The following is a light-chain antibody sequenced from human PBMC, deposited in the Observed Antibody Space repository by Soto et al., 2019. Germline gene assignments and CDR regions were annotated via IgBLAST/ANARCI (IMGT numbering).Light chain of an antibody. CDR2: GAS. CDR3: QQYGSSPRT. J-gene: IGKJ5*01. CDR1: QAVTSKF. V-gene: IGKV3-20*01. Sequence: EIVLTQSPGTLSLSPGDEATLSCKASQAVTSKFLAWYQQKAGQPPRLLILGASTRATGIADRFSGSGSGTDFTLTISRLEPENFAVYYCQQYGSSPRTFGQGTRLEIK.